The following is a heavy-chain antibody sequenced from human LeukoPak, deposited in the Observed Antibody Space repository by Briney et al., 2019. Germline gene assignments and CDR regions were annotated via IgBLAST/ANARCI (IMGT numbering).Heavy chain of an antibody. J-gene: IGHJ1*01. CDR2: IYPGDSDT. Sequence: GESLKISCKGSGYSFTSYWIGWVRQMPGKGLEWMVIIYPGDSDTRYSPSFQGQVTISADKSISTAYLQWSSLKASDTAMYYCARQYYDSSGYYPPSLQHWGQGTLVTVSS. V-gene: IGHV5-51*01. CDR3: ARQYYDSSGYYPPSLQH. CDR1: GYSFTSYW. D-gene: IGHD3-22*01.